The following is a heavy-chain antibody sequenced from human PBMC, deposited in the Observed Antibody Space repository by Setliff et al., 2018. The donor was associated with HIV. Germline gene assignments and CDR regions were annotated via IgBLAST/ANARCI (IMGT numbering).Heavy chain of an antibody. CDR3: ARAGWCTTAGCSNLNWFDP. CDR2: ISSSGSTI. J-gene: IGHJ5*02. Sequence: GGSLRLSCAASGFTFSDYYMSWIRQAPGKGLEWVSYISSSGSTIYYADSVKGRFTISRDNAKNSLYLQVNSLRAEDTAVYYCARAGWCTTAGCSNLNWFDPWGQGILVTVSS. CDR1: GFTFSDYY. V-gene: IGHV3-11*01. D-gene: IGHD2-8*01.